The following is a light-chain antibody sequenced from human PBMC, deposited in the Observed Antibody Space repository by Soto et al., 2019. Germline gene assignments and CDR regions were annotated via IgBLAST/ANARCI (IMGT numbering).Light chain of an antibody. CDR3: QQHGSSSWT. CDR2: GAS. Sequence: EIVLTQSPGTLSLSPGERATLSCRASQSVGSAYLAWFQQKPGQAPRLLIYGASSRATGIPDRFSGSGSGTDFTLTISRLEPEDFAVYYCQQHGSSSWTFGQGTKVDIK. J-gene: IGKJ1*01. V-gene: IGKV3-20*01. CDR1: QSVGSAY.